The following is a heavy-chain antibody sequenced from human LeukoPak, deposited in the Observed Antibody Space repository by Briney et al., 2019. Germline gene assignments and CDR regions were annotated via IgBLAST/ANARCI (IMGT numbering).Heavy chain of an antibody. CDR3: ARWGSSSLYYYYMDV. CDR2: IYPRDSDT. D-gene: IGHD6-6*01. Sequence: GESLKISCKGSGYTFTNYRIGWVRQMPGKGLEWMGIIYPRDSDTKYSPSFQGQVTISADKSINTAYLQWSSLKASDTAIYYCARWGSSSLYYYYMDVWGKGTTVTVSS. J-gene: IGHJ6*03. CDR1: GYTFTNYR. V-gene: IGHV5-51*01.